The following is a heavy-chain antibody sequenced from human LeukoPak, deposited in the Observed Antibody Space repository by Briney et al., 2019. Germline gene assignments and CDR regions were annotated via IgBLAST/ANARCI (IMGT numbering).Heavy chain of an antibody. CDR2: IYYSGST. Sequence: SETLSLTCTVSGGSISSYYWSWIWQPAGKGLEWIGYIYYSGSTNYNPSLKSRVTISVDTSKNHFSLRLSSVTAADTAVYYCARHGYSYAYDYWGQGTLVTVSS. J-gene: IGHJ4*02. CDR3: ARHGYSYAYDY. D-gene: IGHD5-18*01. V-gene: IGHV4-59*01. CDR1: GGSISSYY.